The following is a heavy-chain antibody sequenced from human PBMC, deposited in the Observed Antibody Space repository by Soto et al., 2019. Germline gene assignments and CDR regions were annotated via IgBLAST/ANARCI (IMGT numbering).Heavy chain of an antibody. CDR1: GGTFSNHA. CDR2: IIPIVTTT. Sequence: QVHLVQSGAEVKKPGSSVKVSCKAPGGTFSNHAINWVRQAPGQGLEWMGRIIPIVTTTNYAQKFQGRVTITADESTITAYLELSSLKHDDTAVYYCSREVAADGTFREDVFDIWGQGTLVTVSS. CDR3: SREVAADGTFREDVFDI. D-gene: IGHD6-13*01. V-gene: IGHV1-69*11. J-gene: IGHJ3*02.